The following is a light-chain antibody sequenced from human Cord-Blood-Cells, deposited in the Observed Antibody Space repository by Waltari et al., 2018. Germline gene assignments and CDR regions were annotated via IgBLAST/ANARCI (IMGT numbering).Light chain of an antibody. CDR3: QQYNNWPFT. CDR2: GAS. CDR1: QSVSSN. V-gene: IGKV3-15*01. J-gene: IGKJ3*01. Sequence: EIVMTQSPATLSVPPGERATLSCRASQSVSSNLAWYQQKPRQAPRLLIYGASTRATGIPARFSGSGSGTEFTLTISSLQSEDFAVYYCQQYNNWPFTFGPGTKVDIK.